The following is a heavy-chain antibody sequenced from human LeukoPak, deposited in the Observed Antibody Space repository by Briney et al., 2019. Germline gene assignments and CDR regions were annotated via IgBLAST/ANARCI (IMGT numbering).Heavy chain of an antibody. CDR2: IKSDGSST. J-gene: IGHJ4*02. Sequence: PGGSLRLSCAASGFTFSSYWMHWVRQAPGKGLVWVSRIKSDGSSTSYADSVKGRFTISRDNSKNTLYLQMNSLRAEDTALYYCAKLGCTGTICYANYWGQGTLVTVSS. D-gene: IGHD2-2*01. CDR3: AKLGCTGTICYANY. CDR1: GFTFSSYW. V-gene: IGHV3-74*01.